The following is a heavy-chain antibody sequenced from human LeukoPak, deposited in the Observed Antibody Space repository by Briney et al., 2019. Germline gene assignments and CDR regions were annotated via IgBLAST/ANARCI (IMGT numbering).Heavy chain of an antibody. J-gene: IGHJ4*02. D-gene: IGHD3-22*01. Sequence: ASVKVSCKASGGTFSSYAISWVRQATGQGLEWMGWMNPNSGNTGYAQKFQGRVTMTRNTSISTAYMELSSLRSEDTAVYYCARGVRYYYDSSGCNPFDYWGQGTLVTVSS. V-gene: IGHV1-8*02. CDR2: MNPNSGNT. CDR1: GGTFSSYA. CDR3: ARGVRYYYDSSGCNPFDY.